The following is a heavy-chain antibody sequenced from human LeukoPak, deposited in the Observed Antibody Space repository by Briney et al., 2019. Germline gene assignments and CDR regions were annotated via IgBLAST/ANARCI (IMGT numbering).Heavy chain of an antibody. D-gene: IGHD3-10*01. CDR2: ISGSGGST. CDR1: GFTFSSYA. Sequence: GGSLRLSCAASGFTFSSYAMSWVRQAPGKGLEWVSAISGSGGSTYYADSVKGRFTISRDNSKNTLYLQMNSLRAGDTAVYYCANYYGSGSYFPSWGQGTLVTASS. J-gene: IGHJ5*02. CDR3: ANYYGSGSYFPS. V-gene: IGHV3-23*01.